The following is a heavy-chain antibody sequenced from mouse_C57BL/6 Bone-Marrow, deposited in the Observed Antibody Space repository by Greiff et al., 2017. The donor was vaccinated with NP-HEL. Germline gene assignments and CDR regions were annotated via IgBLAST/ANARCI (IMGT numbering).Heavy chain of an antibody. J-gene: IGHJ3*01. CDR1: GFTFNTYA. V-gene: IGHV10-3*01. CDR3: VIDGYSWFAF. Sequence: EVQLEESGGGLVQPKGSLKLSCAASGFTFNTYAMHWVRQAPGQGLEWVARIRSKSSNYATYYDDSVKDRFTISRDDSQSMLYLPMNNLNTEDTAMYYCVIDGYSWFAFWGQGTLVTVSA. D-gene: IGHD2-3*01. CDR2: IRSKSSNYAT.